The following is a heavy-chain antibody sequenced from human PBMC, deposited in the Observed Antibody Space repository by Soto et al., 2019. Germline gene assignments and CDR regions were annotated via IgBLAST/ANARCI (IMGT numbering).Heavy chain of an antibody. J-gene: IGHJ4*02. D-gene: IGHD2-21*01. CDR2: IHFSGTI. Sequence: QVQVQESGPGLVKPSQTLSLTCTVSGGSLSSGDRYWSWIRQLPGKGLEWIGCIHFSGTIYYNPSLKSRISISVDTSQNQFSLRLTSVTDTDTAIYYCASGGDAYKAGYWGQATLGTVSS. CDR1: GGSLSSGDRY. V-gene: IGHV4-30-4*08. CDR3: ASGGDAYKAGY.